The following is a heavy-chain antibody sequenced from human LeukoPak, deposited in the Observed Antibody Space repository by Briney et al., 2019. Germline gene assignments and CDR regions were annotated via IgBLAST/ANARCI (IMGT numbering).Heavy chain of an antibody. V-gene: IGHV4-59*01. D-gene: IGHD6-19*01. Sequence: PSETLSLTCTVSGDSINNYYWSWIRRPPGKGLEWIGYIYSSGSTNYDPSLKSRVTISVDTSKNQFSLKLSSVTAADTAVYYCARLPGYSSGHYYFDYWGQGTLVTVSS. CDR1: GDSINNYY. J-gene: IGHJ4*02. CDR2: IYSSGST. CDR3: ARLPGYSSGHYYFDY.